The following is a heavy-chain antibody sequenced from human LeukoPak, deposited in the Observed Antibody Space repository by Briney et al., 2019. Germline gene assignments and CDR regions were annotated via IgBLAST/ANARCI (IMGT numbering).Heavy chain of an antibody. D-gene: IGHD3-22*01. J-gene: IGHJ4*02. CDR1: GFTFSSYG. Sequence: GGSLRLSCAASGFTFSSYGMHWVRQAPGKGLEWVAVIWYDGSNKYYADSVKGRFTISRDNSKNTLYLQMNSLRAEDTAVYYCARDRWDGYYYDGGDWYYFDYWGQGTLVTVSS. V-gene: IGHV3-33*01. CDR2: IWYDGSNK. CDR3: ARDRWDGYYYDGGDWYYFDY.